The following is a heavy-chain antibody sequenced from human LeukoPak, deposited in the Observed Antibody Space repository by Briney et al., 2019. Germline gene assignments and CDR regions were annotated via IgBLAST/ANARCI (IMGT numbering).Heavy chain of an antibody. J-gene: IGHJ6*03. CDR2: IRYDGSNK. CDR1: GFTFSSYG. Sequence: PGGSLRLSCAASGFTFSSYGMHWVRQAPGKGLEWVAFIRYDGSNKYYADSVKGRFTISRDNSKNTLYLQMNSLRAEDTAVYYCAKDGLATTPKPYYYYYMDVWGKGTTVTISS. CDR3: AKDGLATTPKPYYYYYMDV. V-gene: IGHV3-30*02. D-gene: IGHD2-15*01.